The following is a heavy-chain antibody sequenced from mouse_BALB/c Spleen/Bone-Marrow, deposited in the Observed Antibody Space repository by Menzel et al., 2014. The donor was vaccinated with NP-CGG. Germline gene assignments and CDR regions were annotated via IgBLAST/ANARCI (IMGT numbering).Heavy chain of an antibody. CDR1: GYTFTNYV. Sequence: EVQLQQSGPELVKPGASVKMSCKASGYTFTNYVMHWVKQKPGQGLEWIGYINPYNDGTKYNEKFKGKATLTSDKSSGTAYMELSSLTSEDSAVYYCARRPSFYGSSYGAMDYGGQGTSVTVSS. V-gene: IGHV1-14*01. J-gene: IGHJ4*01. CDR3: ARRPSFYGSSYGAMDY. D-gene: IGHD1-1*01. CDR2: INPYNDGT.